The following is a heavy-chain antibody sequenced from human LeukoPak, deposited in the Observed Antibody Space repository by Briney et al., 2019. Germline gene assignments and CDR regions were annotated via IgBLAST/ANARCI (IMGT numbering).Heavy chain of an antibody. CDR1: GFIFSSYG. CDR3: AKDYSAYCSSTTCWGYFDY. V-gene: IGHV3-30*02. CDR2: IRYDGDNA. D-gene: IGHD2-2*01. J-gene: IGHJ4*02. Sequence: GGSLRLSCAASGFIFSSYGIHWVRQAPGKGLEWVSFIRYDGDNAYYADSVKGRFTISRDNSKNTLYLQMNSLRAEDTAVYYCAKDYSAYCSSTTCWGYFDYWGQGTLVTVSS.